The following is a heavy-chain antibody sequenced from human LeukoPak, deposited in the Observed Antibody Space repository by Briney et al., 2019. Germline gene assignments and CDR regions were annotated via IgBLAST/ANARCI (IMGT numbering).Heavy chain of an antibody. V-gene: IGHV3-30*04. J-gene: IGHJ4*02. CDR3: AKAVEGDDYVCGY. D-gene: IGHD3-16*01. Sequence: GGSLRLSCTASGFTFGDYAMSWFRQAPGKGLEWVAVISYDGSNKYYADSVKGRFTISRDNSKNTLYLQMNSLRAEDTAVYYCAKAVEGDDYVCGYWGQGTLVTVSS. CDR1: GFTFGDYA. CDR2: ISYDGSNK.